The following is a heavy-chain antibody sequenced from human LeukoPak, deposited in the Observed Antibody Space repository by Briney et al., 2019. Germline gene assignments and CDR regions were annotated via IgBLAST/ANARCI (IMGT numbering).Heavy chain of an antibody. J-gene: IGHJ4*02. CDR3: ARSSGYGGADY. Sequence: GGSLRLSCAASGFTFSSYEMNWVRQAPGKGLEWFSYISSSGSTIYYADSVKGRFTISRDNAKNSLYLQMNSLRAEDTAVYYCARSSGYGGADYWGQGTLVTVSS. D-gene: IGHD5-12*01. CDR2: ISSSGSTI. CDR1: GFTFSSYE. V-gene: IGHV3-48*03.